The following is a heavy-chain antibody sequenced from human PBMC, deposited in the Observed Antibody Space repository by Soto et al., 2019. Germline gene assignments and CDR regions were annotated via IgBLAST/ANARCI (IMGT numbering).Heavy chain of an antibody. CDR2: IYYSGST. CDR3: ARALTTVTPTFFDY. V-gene: IGHV4-59*08. Sequence: SETLSLNCTVSGGSISSYYWSWIRQPPGKGLEWIGYIYYSGSTNYNPSLKSRVTISVDTSKNQFSLKLTSVTAADTAVYYCARALTTVTPTFFDYWGQGTLVTVSS. D-gene: IGHD4-4*01. CDR1: GGSISSYY. J-gene: IGHJ4*02.